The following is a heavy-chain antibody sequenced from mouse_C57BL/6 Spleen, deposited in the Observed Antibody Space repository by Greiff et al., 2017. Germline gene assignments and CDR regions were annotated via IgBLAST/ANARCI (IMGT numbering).Heavy chain of an antibody. CDR2: IYPGSGNT. Sequence: QVQLQQSGPELVKPGASVKISCKASGYSFTSYYIHWVKQRPGQGLEWIGWIYPGSGNTKYNEKFKGKATLTADTSSSTAYMQLSSLTSEDSAVYYCAGEEAKAVASIWTDDWGQGTTLTVSS. CDR1: GYSFTSYY. CDR3: AGEEAKAVASIWTDD. D-gene: IGHD1-1*01. V-gene: IGHV1-66*01. J-gene: IGHJ2*01.